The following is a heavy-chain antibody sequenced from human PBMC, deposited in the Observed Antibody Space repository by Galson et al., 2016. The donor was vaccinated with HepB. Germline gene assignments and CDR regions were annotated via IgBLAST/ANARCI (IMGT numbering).Heavy chain of an antibody. CDR1: GYTFTSYD. V-gene: IGHV1-8*01. CDR3: VKAAGNRYFDS. Sequence: SVKVSCKASGYTFTSYDINWVRQATGQGLEWMGWMNPNSGNSGFAEKFQGRVTMTMNTSITTVYMELNRLRSEDTAVYYCVKAAGNRYFDSWGQGTLVTVSS. CDR2: MNPNSGNS. J-gene: IGHJ4*02. D-gene: IGHD3-10*01.